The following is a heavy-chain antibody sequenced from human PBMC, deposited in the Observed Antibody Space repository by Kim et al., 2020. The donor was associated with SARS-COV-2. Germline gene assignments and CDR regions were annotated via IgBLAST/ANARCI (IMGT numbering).Heavy chain of an antibody. D-gene: IGHD3-22*01. CDR3: ARGAPIIVD. CDR1: GGSIGSSY. V-gene: IGHV4-59*01. CDR2: IDYSGSN. Sequence: SETLSLTCTVSGGSIGSSYWSWIRQPPGKGLEYIGDIDYSGSNDYNPSLKRRVTLSVDTSKNQLSLRLTSVTPADAAIYYCARGAPIIVDWGQGTLVTVSS. J-gene: IGHJ4*02.